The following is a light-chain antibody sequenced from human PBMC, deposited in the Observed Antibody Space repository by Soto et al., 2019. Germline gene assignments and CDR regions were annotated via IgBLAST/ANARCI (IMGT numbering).Light chain of an antibody. CDR1: QGISSY. Sequence: IQLTQSPSSLSASVGDRVTITCRASQGISSYLAWYQQKPGKAPKLLIYAASTLQSGVPSRFSGSGSGTDFTLTISRLEPEDFAVYYCQQYGSSGTFGQGTKVEIK. CDR2: AAS. CDR3: QQYGSSGT. J-gene: IGKJ1*01. V-gene: IGKV1-9*01.